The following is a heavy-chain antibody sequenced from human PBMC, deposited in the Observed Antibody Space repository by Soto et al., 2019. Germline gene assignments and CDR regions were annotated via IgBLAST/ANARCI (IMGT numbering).Heavy chain of an antibody. CDR3: ARGLGGEPTVFDY. CDR2: ISYDGSNK. J-gene: IGHJ4*02. D-gene: IGHD3-16*01. V-gene: IGHV3-30-3*01. Sequence: GGSLRLSCASSGFTFSSYAMHWVRQAPGKGLEWVAVISYDGSNKYYADSVKGRFTISRDNSKNTLYLQMNSLRAEDTAVYYCARGLGGEPTVFDYWGQGTLVTVSS. CDR1: GFTFSSYA.